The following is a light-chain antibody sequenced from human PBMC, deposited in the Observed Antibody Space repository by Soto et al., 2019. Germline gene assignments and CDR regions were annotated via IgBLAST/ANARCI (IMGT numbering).Light chain of an antibody. CDR3: QQFNTWPPAT. V-gene: IGKV3-15*01. J-gene: IGKJ4*01. CDR1: QSVGRN. CDR2: GAS. Sequence: EIVMRQSPATLSVSAGERATLSCRASQSVGRNLAWYQQKPGQAPRLLIYGASTRATDIPARFSGSGSGSEFALTISSLQSDDSAVYYCQQFNTWPPATFGGGTRVEIK.